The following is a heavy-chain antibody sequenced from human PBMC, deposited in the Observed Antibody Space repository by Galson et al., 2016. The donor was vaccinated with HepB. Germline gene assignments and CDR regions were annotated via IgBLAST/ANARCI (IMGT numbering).Heavy chain of an antibody. V-gene: IGHV3-21*01. CDR2: ISIRSTYI. CDR3: ARGCRGGSCVDY. D-gene: IGHD2-15*01. J-gene: IGHJ4*02. CDR1: GFAFSNFS. Sequence: SLRLSCAASGFAFSNFSMNWVRQAPGKGLEWVSSISIRSTYIYYADSVRGRFTSSRDNAKNSLYLQMNSLRAEDTAVYYCARGCRGGSCVDYWGQGTLVTVSS.